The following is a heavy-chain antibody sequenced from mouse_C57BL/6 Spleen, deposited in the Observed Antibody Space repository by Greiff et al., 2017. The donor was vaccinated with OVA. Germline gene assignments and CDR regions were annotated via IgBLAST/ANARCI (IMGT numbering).Heavy chain of an antibody. CDR3: ARPRDGDSLYYAMDY. Sequence: EVQLQQSGPELVKPGASVKISCKASGYTFTDYYMNWVKQSHGKSLEWIGDINPNNGGTSYNQKFKGKATLTVDKSSSTAYMELRSLTSEDSAVYYCARPRDGDSLYYAMDYWGQGTSVTVSS. J-gene: IGHJ4*01. V-gene: IGHV1-26*01. CDR2: INPNNGGT. CDR1: GYTFTDYY. D-gene: IGHD2-13*01.